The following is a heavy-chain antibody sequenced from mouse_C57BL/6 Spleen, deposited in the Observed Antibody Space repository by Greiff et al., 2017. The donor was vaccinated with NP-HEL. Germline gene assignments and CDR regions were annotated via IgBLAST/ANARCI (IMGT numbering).Heavy chain of an antibody. CDR3: ARSLWDVGYFDV. CDR1: GFTFTDYY. CDR2: IRNKANGYTT. D-gene: IGHD4-1*01. V-gene: IGHV7-3*01. Sequence: EVKLVESGGGLVQPGGSLSLSCAASGFTFTDYYMSWVRQPPGKALEWLGFIRNKANGYTTEYSASVKGRFTISRDNSQSILYLPMNALRAEDSATYYCARSLWDVGYFDVWGTGTTVTVSS. J-gene: IGHJ1*03.